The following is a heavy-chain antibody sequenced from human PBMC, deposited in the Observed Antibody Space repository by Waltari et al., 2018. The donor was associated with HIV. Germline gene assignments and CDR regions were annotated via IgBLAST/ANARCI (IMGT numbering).Heavy chain of an antibody. J-gene: IGHJ4*02. V-gene: IGHV3-66*01. D-gene: IGHD4-17*01. Sequence: EVHLVESGGGLVQPGGSLRLSCAVSGFNVSSNYMCWGRQATGKGLEGVSLILTACTTYYVDSVKGRFTISRDNSKNTVYLHMTDLRAEDTAVYYCATDDYLTYWGQGTLVTVSS. CDR3: ATDDYLTY. CDR1: GFNVSSNY. CDR2: ILTACTT.